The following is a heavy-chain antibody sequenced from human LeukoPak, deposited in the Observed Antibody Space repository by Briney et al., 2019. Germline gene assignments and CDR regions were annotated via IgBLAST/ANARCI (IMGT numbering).Heavy chain of an antibody. CDR3: ASSRAWGERVENWFDP. J-gene: IGHJ5*02. CDR1: GYTFTSYA. Sequence: GASVKVSCKASGYTFTSYAMHWVRQAPGQRLEWMGWINAGNGNTKYSQEFQGRVTITRDTSASTAYMELSSLRSEDMAVYYCASSRAWGERVENWFDPWGRGNLVTVSS. D-gene: IGHD3-10*01. V-gene: IGHV1-3*03. CDR2: INAGNGNT.